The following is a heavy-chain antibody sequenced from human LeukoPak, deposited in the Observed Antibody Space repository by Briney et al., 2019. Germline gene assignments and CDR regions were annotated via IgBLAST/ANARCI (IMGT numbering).Heavy chain of an antibody. D-gene: IGHD5-18*01. V-gene: IGHV4-61*10. Sequence: PSETLSLTCTVSGGSISSGSYYWSWIRQPAGKGLEWVGYVYHSGTTTYNPSLKSRVAILVDTSKNQFSLKLSSVTATDTAIYYCARAGSSGYSYGYHFDYWGQGTLVTVSS. CDR2: VYHSGTT. CDR1: GGSISSGSYY. J-gene: IGHJ4*02. CDR3: ARAGSSGYSYGYHFDY.